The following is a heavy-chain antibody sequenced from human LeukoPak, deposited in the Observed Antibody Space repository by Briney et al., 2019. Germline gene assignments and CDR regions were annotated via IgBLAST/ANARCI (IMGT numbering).Heavy chain of an antibody. V-gene: IGHV4-59*01. CDR3: ARAPGSSGYLTYFDY. CDR2: IYYSGST. J-gene: IGHJ4*02. Sequence: PSETLSLTCTVSGGSISSCYWSWTRQPPGKGLEWIGYIYYSGSTNYNPSLKSRVTISVDTSKNQFSLKQSSVTAADTAVYYCARAPGSSGYLTYFDYWGQGTLVTVSS. CDR1: GGSISSCY. D-gene: IGHD3-22*01.